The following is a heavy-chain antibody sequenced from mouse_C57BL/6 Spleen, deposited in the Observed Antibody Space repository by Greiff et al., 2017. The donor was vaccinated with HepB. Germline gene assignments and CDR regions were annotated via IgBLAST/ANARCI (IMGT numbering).Heavy chain of an antibody. V-gene: IGHV1-64*01. Sequence: QVQLQQSGAELVKPGASVKLSCKASGYTFTSYWMHWVKQRPGQGLEWIGMIHPNSGSTNYNEKFKSKATLTVDKSSSTAYMQLSSLTSEDSAVYYCAREGYDGYYLAYWGQGTLVTVSA. CDR1: GYTFTSYW. CDR2: IHPNSGST. CDR3: AREGYDGYYLAY. J-gene: IGHJ3*01. D-gene: IGHD2-3*01.